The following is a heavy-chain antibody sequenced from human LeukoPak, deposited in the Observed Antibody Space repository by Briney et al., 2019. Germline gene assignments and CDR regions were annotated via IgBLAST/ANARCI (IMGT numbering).Heavy chain of an antibody. CDR2: ISKSGNTI. V-gene: IGHV3-48*04. CDR1: GFMFRTYW. Sequence: GGSLRLSCTDSGFMFRTYWMTWVRQAPGKGLEWVSYISKSGNTIYYADSVKGRFTISRDNAKNSLYLQMNSLRAEDTAVYYCARDNGYNYRVGYWGQGTLVTVSS. D-gene: IGHD5-24*01. CDR3: ARDNGYNYRVGY. J-gene: IGHJ4*02.